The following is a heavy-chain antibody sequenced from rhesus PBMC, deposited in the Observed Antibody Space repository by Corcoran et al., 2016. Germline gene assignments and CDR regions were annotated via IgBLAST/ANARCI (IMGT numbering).Heavy chain of an antibody. Sequence: QLQLQESGPGLVKPSETLSVTCAVSGGSISRSYWSWIRQAPGKGLEWIGYIYGSGSSTNYNPSLKSRVTLSVDTSKNQLSLKLSSVTTADTAVYYCASTVAATPAFDFWGQGLRVTVSS. D-gene: IGHD4-29*01. CDR1: GGSISRSY. CDR3: ASTVAATPAFDF. V-gene: IGHV4-169*01. CDR2: IYGSGSST. J-gene: IGHJ3*01.